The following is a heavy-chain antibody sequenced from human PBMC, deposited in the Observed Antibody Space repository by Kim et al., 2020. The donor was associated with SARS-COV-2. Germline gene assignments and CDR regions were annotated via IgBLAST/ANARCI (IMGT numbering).Heavy chain of an antibody. CDR3: ARDVRGTRAFDV. V-gene: IGHV3-23*01. J-gene: IGHJ3*01. Sequence: TYYSDSGRGRFTLSRDNSKNTLDLQMNSLRAEDTAVYSCARDVRGTRAFDVWGQGTLVAVSS. D-gene: IGHD1-1*01. CDR2: T.